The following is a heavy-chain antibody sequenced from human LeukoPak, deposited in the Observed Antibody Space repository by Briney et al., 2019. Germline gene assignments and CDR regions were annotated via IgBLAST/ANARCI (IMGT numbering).Heavy chain of an antibody. CDR1: GGSFSGYY. CDR2: INHSGST. Sequence: SETLSLTCAVYGGSFSGYYWSWIRQPPGKGLEWIGEINHSGSTNYNPSLKSRVTISVDTSKNQFSLKLSSVTAADTAVYYCAVRPYESSGYQQHNWFDPWGQGTLVTVSS. CDR3: AVRPYESSGYQQHNWFDP. D-gene: IGHD3-22*01. V-gene: IGHV4-34*01. J-gene: IGHJ5*02.